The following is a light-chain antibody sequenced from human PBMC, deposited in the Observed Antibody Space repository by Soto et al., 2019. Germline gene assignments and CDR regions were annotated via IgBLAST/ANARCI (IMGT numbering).Light chain of an antibody. CDR3: CSYVGATTYV. CDR2: EGI. J-gene: IGLJ1*01. V-gene: IGLV2-23*01. Sequence: QSALTQPASVSGSPGQSITIFCTGTRSTVGGFNVVSWYQQHPGKAPKVIIYEGIKRPSGVSNRFSGSNSGSTASLTISGLQAEDEADYYCCSYVGATTYVFGTGTKLTVL. CDR1: RSTVGGFNV.